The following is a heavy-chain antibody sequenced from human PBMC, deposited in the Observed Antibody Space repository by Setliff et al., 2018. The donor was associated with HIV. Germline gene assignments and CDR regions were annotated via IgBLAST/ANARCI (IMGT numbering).Heavy chain of an antibody. Sequence: PSETLSLTCTVSGDSISSSSYYWGWIRQPPGKGLEWIGSFYYSGSSYYNPSLKSRVTISADTSKKRFSLKLSSVTAADTAVYYCARGSSWAMVRGVITAFDIWGQGTMVTVSS. CDR3: ARGSSWAMVRGVITAFDI. V-gene: IGHV4-39*07. J-gene: IGHJ3*02. CDR2: FYYSGSS. D-gene: IGHD3-10*01. CDR1: GDSISSSSYY.